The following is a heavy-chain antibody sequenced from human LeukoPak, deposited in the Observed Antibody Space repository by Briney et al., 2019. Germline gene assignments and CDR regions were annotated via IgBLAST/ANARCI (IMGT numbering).Heavy chain of an antibody. CDR1: GFTFSNYA. Sequence: PGRSLRLSCAASGFTFSNYAMHWVRQAPGKGLEWVASIRYDGSNKYNADSVKGRCTISRDNSKNTLYLQMNSLRAEDTAVYYCAKVGPCGGSSISCYSDYYYYMDVWGKGTTVTVSS. D-gene: IGHD2-2*02. J-gene: IGHJ6*03. CDR3: AKVGPCGGSSISCYSDYYYYMDV. V-gene: IGHV3-30*02. CDR2: IRYDGSNK.